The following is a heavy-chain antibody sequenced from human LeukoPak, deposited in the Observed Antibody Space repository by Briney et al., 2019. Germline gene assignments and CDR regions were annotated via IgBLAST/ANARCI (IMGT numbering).Heavy chain of an antibody. V-gene: IGHV4-59*12. J-gene: IGHJ6*03. CDR3: ARVGVTIFGVVIIKDYYYYMDV. D-gene: IGHD3-3*01. Sequence: SETLSLTCTVSGGSISSYYWSWIRQPPGKGLEWIGYIYYSGSTNYNPSLKSRVTISVDTSKNQFSLKLSSVTAADTAVYYCARVGVTIFGVVIIKDYYYYMDVWGKGTTVTVSS. CDR2: IYYSGST. CDR1: GGSISSYY.